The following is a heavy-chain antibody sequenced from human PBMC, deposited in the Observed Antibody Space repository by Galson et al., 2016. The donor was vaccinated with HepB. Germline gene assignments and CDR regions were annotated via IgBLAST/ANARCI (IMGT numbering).Heavy chain of an antibody. CDR1: GITFSRYA. Sequence: SLRLSCAASGITFSRYAMSWVRQAPGKGLEWVSGLSDSGGSTDYTGSVKGRFTISRDNSKNTLYMQMNSPRAEDTAVYYCAKAQGPHHQMYHYFDYWCQGTLVTASS. CDR2: LSDSGGST. D-gene: IGHD2-2*01. V-gene: IGHV3-23*01. CDR3: AKAQGPHHQMYHYFDY. J-gene: IGHJ4*02.